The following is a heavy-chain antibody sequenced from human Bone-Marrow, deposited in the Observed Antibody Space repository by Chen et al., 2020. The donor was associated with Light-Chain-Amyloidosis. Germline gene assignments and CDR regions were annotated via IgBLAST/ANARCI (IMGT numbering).Heavy chain of an antibody. Sequence: QLQLQESGPGLVKPSETLSLTCTVSGGSISSSSYYWGWIRQPPGKGLEWIGGIYYSGSTYYNPSLKSRVTMSVDTSKNQFSLKLSSVTAADTAVYYCASDWYDYVWGGYRYPFDYWGQGTLVTVSS. CDR1: GGSISSSSYY. V-gene: IGHV4-39*07. CDR2: IYYSGST. J-gene: IGHJ4*02. D-gene: IGHD3-16*02. CDR3: ASDWYDYVWGGYRYPFDY.